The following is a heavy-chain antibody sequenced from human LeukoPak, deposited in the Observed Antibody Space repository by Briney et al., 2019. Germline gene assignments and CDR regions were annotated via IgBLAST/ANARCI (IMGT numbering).Heavy chain of an antibody. CDR3: ARGPSSNWSGLDF. CDR2: INNDGSSA. Sequence: GGSLRLSCAASGFAFNNYWIHWVRQVPGKGLVWVSRINNDGSSASYADSVKGRFTVSRDNAKNTLYLQVNNLRAEDTAVYYCARGPSSNWSGLDFWGQGTLLTVSS. CDR1: GFAFNNYW. V-gene: IGHV3-74*01. D-gene: IGHD6-13*01. J-gene: IGHJ4*02.